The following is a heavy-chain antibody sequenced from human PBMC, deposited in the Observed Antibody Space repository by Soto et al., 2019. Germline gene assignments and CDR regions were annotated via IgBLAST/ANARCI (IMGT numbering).Heavy chain of an antibody. V-gene: IGHV3-23*01. CDR3: ANLMITFGGVIPNYGMDV. D-gene: IGHD3-16*02. CDR1: GFTFSSYA. J-gene: IGHJ6*02. CDR2: ISGSGGST. Sequence: GGSLRLSCAASGFTFSSYAMSWVRQAPGKGLEWVSAISGSGGSTYYADSVKGRFTISRDNSKNTLYLQMNSLRAEDTAVYYCANLMITFGGVIPNYGMDVWGQGTTVTVSS.